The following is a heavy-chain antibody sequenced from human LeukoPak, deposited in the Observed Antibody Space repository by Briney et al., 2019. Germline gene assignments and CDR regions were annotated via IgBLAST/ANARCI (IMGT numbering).Heavy chain of an antibody. D-gene: IGHD3-16*01. V-gene: IGHV3-30*18. CDR1: GFTFSSYA. Sequence: GGSLRLSCAASGFTFSSYAMSWVRQAPGKGLEWVAVISYDGSNKYYADSVKGRFTISRDNSKNTLYLQMNSLRAEDTAVYYCAKVRKPRALLGVFDYWGQGTLVTVSS. CDR3: AKVRKPRALLGVFDY. J-gene: IGHJ4*02. CDR2: ISYDGSNK.